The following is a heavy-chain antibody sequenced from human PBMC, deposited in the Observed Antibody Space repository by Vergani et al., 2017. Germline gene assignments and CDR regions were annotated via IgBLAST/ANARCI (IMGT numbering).Heavy chain of an antibody. J-gene: IGHJ4*02. D-gene: IGHD3-16*01. Sequence: EVQLLESGGGLVQPGGSLRLSCAASGFTFSSYAMTWVRQAPGKGLEWVSLISGSGGSTYYADSVKGRFTISRDNSKNTLYLQMNSLRAEDTAVYYCASDGYASGGTLDYWGQGTLVTVSS. CDR1: GFTFSSYA. CDR2: ISGSGGST. V-gene: IGHV3-23*01. CDR3: ASDGYASGGTLDY.